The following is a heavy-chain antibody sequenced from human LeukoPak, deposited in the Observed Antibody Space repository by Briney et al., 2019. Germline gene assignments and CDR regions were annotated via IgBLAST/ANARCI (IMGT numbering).Heavy chain of an antibody. Sequence: SETLSLTCTVSGGSIRTSSYYWGWIRQPPGKGLEWIGDIYYSGATYYNPSLKSRVTISDDTSKNQFSLRLNSVTAADTAVYYCARERGTTVVRWDYWGQGTQVTVSS. CDR3: ARERGTTVVRWDY. J-gene: IGHJ4*02. CDR1: GGSIRTSSYY. V-gene: IGHV4-39*07. CDR2: IYYSGAT. D-gene: IGHD4-23*01.